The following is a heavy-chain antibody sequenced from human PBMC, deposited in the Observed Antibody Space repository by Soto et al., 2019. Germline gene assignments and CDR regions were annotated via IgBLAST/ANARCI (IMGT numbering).Heavy chain of an antibody. CDR1: GGSIGSPTDY. Sequence: SETLSLTSCVSGGSIGSPTDYWGWVRRAPGGGPEWIGNIFYNGRTDYNPSLQSRVTISVDTSKNQFSLRLASVTAADTAVYYCARGGLSADDESDWFDHWGHGTPVTVS. CDR2: IFYNGRT. CDR3: ARGGLSADDESDWFDH. V-gene: IGHV4-39*02. D-gene: IGHD5-12*01. J-gene: IGHJ5*02.